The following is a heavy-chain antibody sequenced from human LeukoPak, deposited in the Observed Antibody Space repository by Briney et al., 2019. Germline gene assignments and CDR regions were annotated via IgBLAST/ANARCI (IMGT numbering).Heavy chain of an antibody. V-gene: IGHV1-69*15. J-gene: IGHJ5*02. CDR1: GGTFTSYA. D-gene: IGHD1-26*01. Sequence: SVKVSRKTSGGTFTSYAITWVRQAPGQGLEWMGKIIPISGTTNYAQKFQGRVTFTADESTSTAYMELSSLRSEDTALYYCARKLRLGGNWFDPWGQGTLVTVSS. CDR3: ARKLRLGGNWFDP. CDR2: IIPISGTT.